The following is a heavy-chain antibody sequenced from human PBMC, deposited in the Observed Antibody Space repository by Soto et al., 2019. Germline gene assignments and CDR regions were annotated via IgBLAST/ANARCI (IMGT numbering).Heavy chain of an antibody. CDR2: IMPLYAKP. CDR3: ASLKNWSSGDGRIDV. Sequence: QVQLVQSGAEVKKPGSSVKVSCKASGGTFNTYTISWVRQVPGQGLEWMGGIMPLYAKPTYAQPFLGRLTIAADEHTSTVYMELSSLRAEDTALYYCASLKNWSSGDGRIDVWGRGTAGSVSS. CDR1: GGTFNTYT. D-gene: IGHD1-26*01. V-gene: IGHV1-69*01. J-gene: IGHJ6*02.